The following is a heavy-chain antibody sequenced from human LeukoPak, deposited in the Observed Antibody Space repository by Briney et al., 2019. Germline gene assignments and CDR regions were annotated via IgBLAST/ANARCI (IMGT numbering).Heavy chain of an antibody. CDR3: AREIVVVVPAALDY. J-gene: IGHJ4*02. CDR2: ISYDGSNE. V-gene: IGHV3-30*04. Sequence: GGSLRLSCAASGFTFSSYAMHWVRQAPGKGLEWVAVISYDGSNEYYADSVKGRFTISRDNSKNTLYLQMNSLRAEDTAVYYCAREIVVVVPAALDYWGQGTLVTVSS. D-gene: IGHD2-2*01. CDR1: GFTFSSYA.